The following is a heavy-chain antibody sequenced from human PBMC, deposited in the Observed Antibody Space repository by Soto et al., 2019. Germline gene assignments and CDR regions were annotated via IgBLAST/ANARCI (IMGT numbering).Heavy chain of an antibody. CDR3: ARGEGKQLAFFDY. J-gene: IGHJ4*02. D-gene: IGHD6-6*01. CDR2: INAGNGNT. CDR1: GYTFTSYA. V-gene: IGHV1-3*01. Sequence: ASVKVSCKASGYTFTSYAMHWVRQAPGQRLEWMGWINAGNGNTKYSQKFQGRVTITRDTSASTAYMELSSLRSEDTAVYYCARGEGKQLAFFDYWGQGTLVTSPQ.